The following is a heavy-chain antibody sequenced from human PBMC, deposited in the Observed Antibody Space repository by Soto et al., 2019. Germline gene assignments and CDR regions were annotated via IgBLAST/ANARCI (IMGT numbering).Heavy chain of an antibody. J-gene: IGHJ5*02. Sequence: ASVKVSCKASGYTFTSYYMHWVRQAPGQGLEWMGKINPSGGSTSYAQKFQGRVTMTRDTSTSTVYMELSSLRSEDTAVYYCARDADYYDSSGQKYNWFDPWGQGTLVTVSS. V-gene: IGHV1-46*01. CDR1: GYTFTSYY. CDR2: INPSGGST. CDR3: ARDADYYDSSGQKYNWFDP. D-gene: IGHD3-22*01.